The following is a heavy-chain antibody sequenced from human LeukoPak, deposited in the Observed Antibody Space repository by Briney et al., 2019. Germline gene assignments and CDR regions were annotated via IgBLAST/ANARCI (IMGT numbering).Heavy chain of an antibody. D-gene: IGHD3-22*01. CDR2: IKQDGSDK. CDR3: ARAPRSYDSSGVYAFDI. J-gene: IGHJ3*02. V-gene: IGHV3-7*04. CDR1: GFTFSNYW. Sequence: PGGSLRLSCAASGFTFSNYWMTWVRQAPGKGLEWVANIKQDGSDKNYVDSVKGRFTISRGNAKNSLNLQMNSLRAEDTAVYYCARAPRSYDSSGVYAFDIWGQGTMVTVSS.